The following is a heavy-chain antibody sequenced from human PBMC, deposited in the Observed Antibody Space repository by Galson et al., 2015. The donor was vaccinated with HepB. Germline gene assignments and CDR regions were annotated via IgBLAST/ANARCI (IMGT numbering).Heavy chain of an antibody. CDR1: GYTFTTYS. Sequence: SVKVSCKASGYTFTTYSMHWVRQAPGQGLEWVGRINPNNGDTNFAQKFQGRVTLTRDTTITTAYMELSGLRSDDTAIFYYARGSGVTATSWGLYDYYYAMDVWGQGTTVTVSS. CDR2: INPNNGDT. J-gene: IGHJ6*02. D-gene: IGHD2-21*02. CDR3: ARGSGVTATSWGLYDYYYAMDV. V-gene: IGHV1-2*06.